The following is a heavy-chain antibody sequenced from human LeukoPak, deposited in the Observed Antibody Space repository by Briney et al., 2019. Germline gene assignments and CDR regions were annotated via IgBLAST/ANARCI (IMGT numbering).Heavy chain of an antibody. J-gene: IGHJ4*02. V-gene: IGHV1-2*02. D-gene: IGHD4-17*01. CDR1: VYTFTKYF. CDR3: ARDDYGDLQYFEN. CDR2: INPNDGGA. Sequence: ASVNVSCKASVYTFTKYFLHWVRQAPGQGLEWMGWINPNDGGALYAQKFQGRVTMTTDTSITTAYMEMSGLRSDDTAFYYCARDDYGDLQYFENWGQGSLVTVSS.